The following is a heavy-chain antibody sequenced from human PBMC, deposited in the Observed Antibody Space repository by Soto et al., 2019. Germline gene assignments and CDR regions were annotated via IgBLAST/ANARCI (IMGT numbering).Heavy chain of an antibody. CDR3: ARLHSSGWYYFDY. J-gene: IGHJ4*02. Sequence: SETLSLTCTVSGGSISSYYWSWIRQPPGKGLEWIGYIYYSGSTNYNPSLKSRVTISVDTSKNQFSLKLSSVTAADPAVYYCARLHSSGWYYFDYWGQGTLVTVSS. CDR2: IYYSGST. D-gene: IGHD6-19*01. V-gene: IGHV4-59*01. CDR1: GGSISSYY.